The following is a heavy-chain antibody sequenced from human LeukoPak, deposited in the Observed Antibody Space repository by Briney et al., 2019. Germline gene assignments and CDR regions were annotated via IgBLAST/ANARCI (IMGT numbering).Heavy chain of an antibody. CDR2: INPSGGST. CDR3: ARARGYYYDSSGYYYPNDTRYYYYYYMDV. V-gene: IGHV1-46*01. D-gene: IGHD3-22*01. J-gene: IGHJ6*03. Sequence: ASVKVSCKASGYTFTSYYMHWVRQAPGQGLEWMGIINPSGGSTSYAQKFQGRGTITRDTSTSTVYMELSSLTSEDTAVYYCARARGYYYDSSGYYYPNDTRYYYYYYMDVWGKGTTVTVSS. CDR1: GYTFTSYY.